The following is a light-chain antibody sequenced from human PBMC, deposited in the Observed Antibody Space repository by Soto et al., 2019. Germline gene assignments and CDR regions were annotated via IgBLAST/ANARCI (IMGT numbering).Light chain of an antibody. V-gene: IGKV3-20*01. J-gene: IGKJ1*01. CDR2: DAS. CDR1: QSISSSH. Sequence: EIVLTQSPVTLSLSPWERVTLSCRASQSISSSHLAWYQQRPGQAPRLLIYDASNRATGISDRFTGSGSGTDFTLTITRLEPEDFAVYYCQQYHSSPRTFGQGTKVDIK. CDR3: QQYHSSPRT.